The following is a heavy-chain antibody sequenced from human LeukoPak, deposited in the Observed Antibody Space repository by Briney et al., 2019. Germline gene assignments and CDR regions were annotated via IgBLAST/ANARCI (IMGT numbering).Heavy chain of an antibody. J-gene: IGHJ4*02. CDR3: ARDEGDYDWGSLSI. V-gene: IGHV3-48*03. CDR1: GFTFSSYE. CDR2: ISSSGSTI. Sequence: GGSLRLSCAASGFTFSSYEMNWVRQAPGKGLEWVSYISSSGSTIYYADSVKGRFTISRDNAKNSLYLQMNSLRAEDTAVYYCARDEGDYDWGSLSIGGQGTLVTVSS. D-gene: IGHD3-16*01.